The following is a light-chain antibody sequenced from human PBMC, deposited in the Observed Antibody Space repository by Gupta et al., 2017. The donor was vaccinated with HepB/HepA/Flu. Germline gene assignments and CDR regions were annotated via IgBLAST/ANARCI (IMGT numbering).Light chain of an antibody. CDR2: AVT. CDR1: TSDVGSYNR. V-gene: IGLV2-18*02. CDR3: SSYTSRSTVI. J-gene: IGLJ2*01. Sequence: QSALTQPPSVSGSPGQSVTISCTGTTSDVGSYNRVSWYQQSPGTAPTLLISAVTKRPSGVPVRFSGSKSGSTASLTISGLQAEDEANYYCSSYTSRSTVIFGGGTKLTVL.